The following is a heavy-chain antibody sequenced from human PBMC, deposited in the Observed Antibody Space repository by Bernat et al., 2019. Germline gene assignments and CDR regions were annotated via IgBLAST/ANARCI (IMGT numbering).Heavy chain of an antibody. Sequence: QVQLVQSGAEVKKPGASVKVSCKASGYTFTSYGISWVRQAPGQGLEWMGWISAYNGNTNYAQKLQGRVTMTTDTSTSTAYMELRSLRSDDTGVYYCARSPLGYGDYVRFLFADYWGQGTLVTVSS. V-gene: IGHV1-18*01. CDR1: GYTFTSYG. CDR3: ARSPLGYGDYVRFLFADY. D-gene: IGHD4-17*01. CDR2: ISAYNGNT. J-gene: IGHJ4*02.